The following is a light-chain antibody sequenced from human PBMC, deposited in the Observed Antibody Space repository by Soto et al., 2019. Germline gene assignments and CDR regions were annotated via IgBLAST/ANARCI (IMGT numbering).Light chain of an antibody. J-gene: IGLJ2*01. CDR2: EVR. V-gene: IGLV2-23*02. Sequence: QSVLTQPASVSGSPGQSITISCTGTSSDIGTYNHVSWYQQHPGKAPKLMIYEVRERPSWVSNRFSGSKSVNTASLTISGVQAEDEADYYCCAYAGDGAVVFGGGTKVTVL. CDR1: SSDIGTYNH. CDR3: CAYAGDGAVV.